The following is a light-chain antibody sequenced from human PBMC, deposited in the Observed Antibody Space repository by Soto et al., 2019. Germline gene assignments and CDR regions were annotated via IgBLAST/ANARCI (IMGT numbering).Light chain of an antibody. Sequence: EVVMTQSPATLSVSPGETATLSCRASQSVSSNLAWYQQKPGQAPRLLIYVASTRATGIPARFSGSGSGTEFTLTISSLQSEDFAVYYCQQYNNWPPNTFGQGTKVEIK. CDR2: VAS. CDR1: QSVSSN. V-gene: IGKV3D-15*01. J-gene: IGKJ2*01. CDR3: QQYNNWPPNT.